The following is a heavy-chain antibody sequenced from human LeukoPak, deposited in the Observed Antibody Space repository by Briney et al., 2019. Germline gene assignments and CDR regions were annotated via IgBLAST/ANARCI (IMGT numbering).Heavy chain of an antibody. CDR1: GGSFSGYY. CDR2: INHSGST. V-gene: IGHV4-34*01. Sequence: SETLSLTCAVYGGSFSGYYWSWIRQPPGKGLEWIGEINHSGSTNYNPSLKSRVTISVDTSKNQFSLKLSSVTAADTAVYYCAMATIYYYHGMDVWGQGTTVTVSS. CDR3: AMATIYYYHGMDV. D-gene: IGHD5-24*01. J-gene: IGHJ6*02.